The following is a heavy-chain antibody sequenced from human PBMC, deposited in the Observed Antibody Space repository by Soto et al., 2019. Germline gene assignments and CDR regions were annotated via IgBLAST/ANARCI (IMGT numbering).Heavy chain of an antibody. CDR1: GFTVSNNC. J-gene: IGHJ6*03. CDR2: IFPGGGT. D-gene: IGHD3-10*01. V-gene: IGHV3-53*04. CDR3: ARWDYGWDDHYYYYMHV. Sequence: EVQLVESGGDLVQPGGSLRLSCAASGFTVSNNCMSWVRQAPGKGLEWASVIFPGGGTYSADSVKGRFAISRHTSKNTLYLQMNSLTAEDTAVYYCARWDYGWDDHYYYYMHVWGKGTTVTVSS.